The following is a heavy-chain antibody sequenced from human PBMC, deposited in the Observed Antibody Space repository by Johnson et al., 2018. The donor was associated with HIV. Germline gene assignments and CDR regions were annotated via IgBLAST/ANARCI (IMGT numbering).Heavy chain of an antibody. J-gene: IGHJ3*02. Sequence: EVQLVESGGGVVQPGRSLRLSCAASGFTFSNSDMHWVRQPTGQGLEWVSGMGTAGDRHYADSVNGRFTVSRENAKNSLHLQMNNLRAGDTAVYYCARGVSMFSSSWLESYAFDIWGQGTMVTVSS. D-gene: IGHD6-13*01. CDR1: GFTFSNSD. CDR3: ARGVSMFSSSWLESYAFDI. V-gene: IGHV3-13*01. CDR2: MGTAGDR.